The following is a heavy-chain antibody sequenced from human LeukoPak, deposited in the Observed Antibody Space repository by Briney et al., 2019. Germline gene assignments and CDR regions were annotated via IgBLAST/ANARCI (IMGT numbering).Heavy chain of an antibody. CDR3: ARRDYGSKVDY. J-gene: IGHJ4*02. CDR1: GGSISNYY. Sequence: SETLSLTCTVSGGSISNYYWNWIRQPPGKGLEWIGYIYYSGSTNYNPSLKSRVTISIDTSKNQFSLKLSSVTAADTAVYYCARRDYGSKVDYWGQGTLVTVSS. D-gene: IGHD4-17*01. V-gene: IGHV4-59*08. CDR2: IYYSGST.